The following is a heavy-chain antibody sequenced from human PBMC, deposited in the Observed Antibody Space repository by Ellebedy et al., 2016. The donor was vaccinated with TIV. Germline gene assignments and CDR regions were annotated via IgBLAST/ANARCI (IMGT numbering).Heavy chain of an antibody. J-gene: IGHJ4*02. CDR3: AKDQSRIVGATTADY. CDR2: ISGSGGST. Sequence: GESLKISXAASGFTFSSYSMNWVRQAPGKGLEWVSAISGSGGSTYYADSVKGRFTISRDNSKNTLYLQMNSLRAEDTAVYYCAKDQSRIVGATTADYWGQGTLVTVSS. V-gene: IGHV3-23*01. CDR1: GFTFSSYS. D-gene: IGHD1-26*01.